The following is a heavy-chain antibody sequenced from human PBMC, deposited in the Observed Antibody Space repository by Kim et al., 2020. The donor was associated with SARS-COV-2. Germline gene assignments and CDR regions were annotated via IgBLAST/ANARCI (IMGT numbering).Heavy chain of an antibody. Sequence: SNIYYADPVKGRFTISRDNAKNSLYLQMNSLRAEDTAVYYCARLLGATLYWGQGTLVTVSS. CDR3: ARLLGATLY. CDR2: SNI. D-gene: IGHD1-26*01. V-gene: IGHV3-11*04. J-gene: IGHJ4*02.